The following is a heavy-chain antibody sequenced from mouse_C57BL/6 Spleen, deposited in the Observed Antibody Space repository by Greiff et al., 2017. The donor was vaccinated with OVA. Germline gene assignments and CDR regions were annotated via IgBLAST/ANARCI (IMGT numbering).Heavy chain of an antibody. CDR2: IYPRSGNT. J-gene: IGHJ1*03. D-gene: IGHD1-1*01. V-gene: IGHV1-81*01. Sequence: VKLMESGAELARPGASVKLSCKASGYTFTSYGISWVKQRTGQGLEWIGEIYPRSGNTYYNEKFKGKATLTADKSSSTAYMELRSLTSEDSAVYFCARDTTGEGYFDVWGTGTTVTVSS. CDR3: ARDTTGEGYFDV. CDR1: GYTFTSYG.